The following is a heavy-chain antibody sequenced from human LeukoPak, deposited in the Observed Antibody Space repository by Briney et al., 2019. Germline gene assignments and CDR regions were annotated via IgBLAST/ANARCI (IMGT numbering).Heavy chain of an antibody. J-gene: IGHJ4*02. CDR2: VSPSSSSI. Sequence: GGSLRLSCAASGFTFSSYGMNWVRQAPGTGLEWVSYVSPSSSSIYYADSVKGRFTISRDNAKNSQYLQMNSLRAEDTAVYYCAREHTPYGSGCTAAYWGQGTLVTVSS. D-gene: IGHD6-19*01. V-gene: IGHV3-48*01. CDR1: GFTFSSYG. CDR3: AREHTPYGSGCTAAY.